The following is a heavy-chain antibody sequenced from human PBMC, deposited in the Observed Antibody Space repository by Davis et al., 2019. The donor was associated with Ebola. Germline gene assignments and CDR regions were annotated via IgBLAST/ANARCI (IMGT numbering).Heavy chain of an antibody. CDR1: GGSISSYY. Sequence: MPSETLSLTCTVSGGSISSYYWSWIRQPPGKGLEWIGYIYYSGSTNYNPSLKSRVTISVDTSKNQFSLKLSSVTAADTAVYYCARHYDFWSGYFDYWGQGILVTVSS. V-gene: IGHV4-59*08. CDR2: IYYSGST. D-gene: IGHD3-3*01. J-gene: IGHJ4*02. CDR3: ARHYDFWSGYFDY.